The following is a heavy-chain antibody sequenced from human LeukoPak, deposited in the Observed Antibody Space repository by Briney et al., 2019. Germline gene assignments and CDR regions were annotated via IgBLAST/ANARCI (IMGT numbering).Heavy chain of an antibody. J-gene: IGHJ5*02. CDR2: IIPIFGTA. V-gene: IGHV1-69*05. Sequence: SVKVSCKASGGTFSSYAISWVRQAPGQGLEWMGGIIPIFGTANYAQKFQGRVTITTDESTSTAYMELSSLRSEDTAVYYCARLVSARVWFDPWGQGTLVTVSS. CDR3: ARLVSARVWFDP. CDR1: GGTFSSYA. D-gene: IGHD2-21*02.